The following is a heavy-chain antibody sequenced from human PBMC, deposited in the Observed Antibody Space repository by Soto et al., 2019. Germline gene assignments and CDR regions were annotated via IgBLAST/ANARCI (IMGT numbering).Heavy chain of an antibody. CDR3: AKDIGLYEGAFDI. D-gene: IGHD2-2*02. Sequence: GGSLRLSCAASGFTFSSYAMSWVRQAPGKGLEWVSAISWNSGSIGYADSAKGRFTISRDNAKNSLYLQMNSLRAEDTALYYCAKDIGLYEGAFDIWGQGTMVTVSS. CDR1: GFTFSSYA. J-gene: IGHJ3*02. V-gene: IGHV3-9*01. CDR2: ISWNSGSI.